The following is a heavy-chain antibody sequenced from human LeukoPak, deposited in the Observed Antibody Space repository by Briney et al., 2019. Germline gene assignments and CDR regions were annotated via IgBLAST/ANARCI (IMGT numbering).Heavy chain of an antibody. J-gene: IGHJ3*02. CDR1: GFTFSSYW. CDR2: INSDGSST. CDR3: ARANAFDI. Sequence: GGSLRLSCAASGFTFSSYWMHWVRQAPGKGLAWVSRINSDGSSTSYADSVKGRFTISRDNAKNTLYLQMNSLRAEDTAVYYCARANAFDIWGQGTMVTVSS. V-gene: IGHV3-74*01.